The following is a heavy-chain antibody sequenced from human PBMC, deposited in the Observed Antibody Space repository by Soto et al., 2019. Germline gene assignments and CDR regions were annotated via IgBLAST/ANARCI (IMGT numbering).Heavy chain of an antibody. CDR2: IDPSDSYT. D-gene: IGHD6-6*01. J-gene: IGHJ6*02. CDR1: GYSFTSYW. Sequence: GESLKISCKGSGYSFTSYWISWVRQMPGKGLEWMERIDPSDSYTNYSPSFQGHVTISADKSISTAYLQWSSLKASDTAMYYCAREGNLEYSSSSSGYYYYYYGMDVWGQGTTVTVSS. CDR3: AREGNLEYSSSSSGYYYYYYGMDV. V-gene: IGHV5-10-1*01.